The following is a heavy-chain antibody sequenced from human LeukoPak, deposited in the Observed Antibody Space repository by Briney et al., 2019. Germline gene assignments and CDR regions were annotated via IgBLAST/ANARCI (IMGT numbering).Heavy chain of an antibody. CDR1: GYSISSGYY. CDR3: ARDLVTMIVADRFDY. D-gene: IGHD3-22*01. CDR2: IYHSGST. V-gene: IGHV4-38-2*02. Sequence: SETLSLTCAVSGYSISSGYYWGWIRQPPGKGLEWIGSIYHSGSTYYNPSLKSRVTISVDTSKNQFSLRLSSVTAADTAVYYCARDLVTMIVADRFDYWGQGTLVTVSS. J-gene: IGHJ4*02.